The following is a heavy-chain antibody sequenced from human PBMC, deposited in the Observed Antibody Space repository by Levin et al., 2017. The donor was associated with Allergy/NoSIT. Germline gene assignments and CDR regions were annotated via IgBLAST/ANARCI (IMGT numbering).Heavy chain of an antibody. V-gene: IGHV3-74*01. CDR2: INSDGSST. D-gene: IGHD5-18*01. Sequence: GESLKISCAASGFTFSSYWMHWVRQAPGKGLVWVSRINSDGSSTSYADSVKGRFTISRDNAKNTLYLQMNSLRAEDTAVYYCAKATEYSYLDYFDYWGQGTLVTVSS. J-gene: IGHJ4*02. CDR3: AKATEYSYLDYFDY. CDR1: GFTFSSYW.